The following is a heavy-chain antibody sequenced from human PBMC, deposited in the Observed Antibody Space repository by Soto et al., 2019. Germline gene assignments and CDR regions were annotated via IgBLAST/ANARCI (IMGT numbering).Heavy chain of an antibody. V-gene: IGHV1-2*02. CDR1: GYTFTGYY. Sequence: ASVKVSCKASGYTFTGYYIHWVRQAPGQGLEWMGWINPNNGDTNYALKFQGRVTMTRDTSISTASMELSRLRSDDTAVYFCARIKIYYDRSGPFDHWGQGTLVPVYS. CDR2: INPNNGDT. D-gene: IGHD3-22*01. CDR3: ARIKIYYDRSGPFDH. J-gene: IGHJ4*02.